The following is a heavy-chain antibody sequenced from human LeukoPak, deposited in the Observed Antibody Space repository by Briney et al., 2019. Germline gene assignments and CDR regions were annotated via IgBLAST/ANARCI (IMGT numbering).Heavy chain of an antibody. CDR1: GCTFSGYE. D-gene: IGHD5-24*01. CDR3: ARELVTTIIGDY. J-gene: IGHJ4*02. Sequence: RGSLRLSCAASGCTFSGYEMNWVRQAPGKGLEWVSYISSSGSTIYYADSVKGRFTISRDKAKNPLNLQMNRLRAEHTAVYYCARELVTTIIGDYGGQGTLVTVSS. CDR2: ISSSGSTI. V-gene: IGHV3-48*03.